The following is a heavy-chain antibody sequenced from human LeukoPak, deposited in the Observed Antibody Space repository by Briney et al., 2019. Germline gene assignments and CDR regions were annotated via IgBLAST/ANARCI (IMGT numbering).Heavy chain of an antibody. J-gene: IGHJ4*02. Sequence: XAXGFTFSSYSMXWVRQAPGKGLESGSSISSSSSYIYYAESVKGRFTIYRDNAKNSLYLQMNSLRAEDTAVYYCARDGGGNSFDYWGQGTLVTVSS. CDR2: ISSSSSYI. CDR3: ARDGGGNSFDY. CDR1: GFTFSSYS. V-gene: IGHV3-21*01. D-gene: IGHD4-23*01.